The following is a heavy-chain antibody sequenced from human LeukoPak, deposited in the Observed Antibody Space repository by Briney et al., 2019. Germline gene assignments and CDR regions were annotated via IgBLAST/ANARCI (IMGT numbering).Heavy chain of an antibody. CDR2: IYYSGST. Sequence: PSETLSLTCTVSGGSISSGGYYWSWIRQHPGKGLEWIGYIYYSGSTYYNPSLKSRVTISVDTSKNQFSLKLSSVTAADTAVYYCARDQKKGGAYSPTYYDSSGYYPWGQGTLVTVSS. CDR3: ARDQKKGGAYSPTYYDSSGYYP. CDR1: GGSISSGGYY. J-gene: IGHJ5*02. D-gene: IGHD3-22*01. V-gene: IGHV4-31*03.